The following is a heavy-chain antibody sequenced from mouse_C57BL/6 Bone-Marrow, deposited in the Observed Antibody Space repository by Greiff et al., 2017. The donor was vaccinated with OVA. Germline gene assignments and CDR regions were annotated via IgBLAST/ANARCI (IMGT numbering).Heavy chain of an antibody. CDR3: ARFYYDDGWFAY. V-gene: IGHV1-81*01. CDR1: GYTFTSYG. CDR2: IYPRSGNT. Sequence: VQLQQSGAELARPGASVKLSCKASGYTFTSYGISWVKQRTGQGLEWIGEIYPRSGNTYYNEKFKGKATLTGDKSSSTAYMELRSLTSEDSAVYFGARFYYDDGWFAYWGQGTLVTVSA. D-gene: IGHD2-4*01. J-gene: IGHJ3*01.